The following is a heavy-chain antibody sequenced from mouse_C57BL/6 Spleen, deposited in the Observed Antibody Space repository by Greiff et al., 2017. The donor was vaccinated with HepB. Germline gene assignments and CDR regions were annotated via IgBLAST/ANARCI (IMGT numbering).Heavy chain of an antibody. J-gene: IGHJ2*01. CDR3: ARSRELCYYFDY. D-gene: IGHD4-1*01. CDR1: GYTFTSDW. Sequence: VKLQQPGAELVKPGASVKLSCKASGYTFTSDWMHWVKQRPGQGLEWIGMIHPNSGSTNYNEKFKGKATLTVDKSSSTAYMQLSSLPSEDSAVYYCARSRELCYYFDYWGQGTTLTVSS. V-gene: IGHV1-64*01. CDR2: IHPNSGST.